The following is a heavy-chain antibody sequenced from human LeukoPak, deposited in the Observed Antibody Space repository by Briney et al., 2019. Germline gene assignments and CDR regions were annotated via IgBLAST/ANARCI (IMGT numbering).Heavy chain of an antibody. D-gene: IGHD6-19*01. J-gene: IGHJ4*02. CDR3: ARGGSSGWYGSGLPNY. V-gene: IGHV3-21*01. CDR2: IRSNSSYI. Sequence: PGGSLRLSCAASGFTFSSYSMTWVRQAPGKGLEWVSFIRSNSSYIYYADSVKGRFTISRDNAKNSLYLQMNSLRAEHTAVYYCARGGSSGWYGSGLPNYWGQGTLVTVSS. CDR1: GFTFSSYS.